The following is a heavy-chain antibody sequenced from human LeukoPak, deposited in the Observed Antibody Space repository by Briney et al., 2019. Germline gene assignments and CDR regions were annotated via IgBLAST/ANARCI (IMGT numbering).Heavy chain of an antibody. CDR2: ILHSGTT. Sequence: SGTLSLTCAVSGGSISSANWWTWVRQPPGKGLEWIGEILHSGTTTYNPSLKSRVTISINKSNNQFSLKLSSVTAADTAVYYCARVSTSVTSFFDYWGQGILVTVSS. D-gene: IGHD4-17*01. J-gene: IGHJ4*02. CDR3: ARVSTSVTSFFDY. V-gene: IGHV4-4*02. CDR1: GGSISSANW.